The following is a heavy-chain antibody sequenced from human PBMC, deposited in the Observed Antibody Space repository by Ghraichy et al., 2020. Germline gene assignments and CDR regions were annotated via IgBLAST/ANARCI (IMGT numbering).Heavy chain of an antibody. CDR2: SSCDVGST. Sequence: GSLRLSCAASGFTFDDYTMHWVRQAPGKGLEWVSLSSCDVGSTYYADSVTGRFTISRDNSKNSLYLQMNSLRTEDTSLYYCAKDHRRDGYKRPRYYYYYYMDVWGKGTTVTVSS. D-gene: IGHD5-24*01. V-gene: IGHV3-43*01. CDR1: GFTFDDYT. CDR3: AKDHRRDGYKRPRYYYYYYMDV. J-gene: IGHJ6*03.